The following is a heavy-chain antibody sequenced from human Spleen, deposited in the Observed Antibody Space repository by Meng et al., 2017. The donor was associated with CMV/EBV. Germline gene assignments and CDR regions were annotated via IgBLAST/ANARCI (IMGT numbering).Heavy chain of an antibody. CDR2: ISSSSSSI. J-gene: IGHJ6*02. V-gene: IGHV3-48*04. CDR3: ASEGGYCRSTSCRGYYYYGMDV. Sequence: GGSLRLSCAASGFTFSSYDMNWVRQAPGKGLEWVSYISSSSSSIYYADSVKGRFTISRDNAKNSLYLQMNSLRAEDTAVYYCASEGGYCRSTSCRGYYYYGMDVWGQGTTVTVSS. D-gene: IGHD2-2*01. CDR1: GFTFSSYD.